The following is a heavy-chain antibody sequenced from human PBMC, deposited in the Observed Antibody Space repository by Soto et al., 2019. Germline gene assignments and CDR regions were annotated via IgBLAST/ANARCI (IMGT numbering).Heavy chain of an antibody. Sequence: SGGSLRLSCAASGFTFSSYAMSWVRQAPGKGLEWVSAISGSGGSTYYADSVKGRFTISRDNSKNTLYLQMNSLRAEDTAIYYCAKASSFHIAAPFDYWGQGTLVTVSS. CDR1: GFTFSSYA. J-gene: IGHJ4*02. V-gene: IGHV3-23*01. CDR2: ISGSGGST. D-gene: IGHD6-13*01. CDR3: AKASSFHIAAPFDY.